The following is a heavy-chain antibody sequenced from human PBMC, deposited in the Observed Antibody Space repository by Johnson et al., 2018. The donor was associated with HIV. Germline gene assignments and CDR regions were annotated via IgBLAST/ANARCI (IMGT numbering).Heavy chain of an antibody. CDR3: ASRSTSMTDAFDI. CDR2: ISYDGSNK. J-gene: IGHJ3*02. Sequence: QVQLVESGGGLVQPGGSLRLSCAASGFTFSSYAMHWVRQAPGKGLEWVAVISYDGSNKYYADSVKGRFTISRDNSKNTLYLQMTSLRAEDTAVYYCASRSTSMTDAFDIWGQGTMVTVSS. V-gene: IGHV3-30-3*01. CDR1: GFTFSSYA. D-gene: IGHD2-2*01.